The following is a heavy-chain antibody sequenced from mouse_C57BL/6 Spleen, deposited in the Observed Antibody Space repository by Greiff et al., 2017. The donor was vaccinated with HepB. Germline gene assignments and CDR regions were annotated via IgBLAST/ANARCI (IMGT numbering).Heavy chain of an antibody. J-gene: IGHJ4*01. V-gene: IGHV2-5*01. CDR2: IWRGGST. CDR3: ARLGSSYAMDY. CDR1: GFSLTSYG. Sequence: QVQLQESGPGLVQPSQRLSITCTFSGFSLTSYGVHWVRQSPGKGLEWLGVIWRGGSTDYNAAFMSRLSITKDNSKSQVFFKMNSLQADDTAIYYCARLGSSYAMDYWGQGTSVTVSS. D-gene: IGHD1-1*01.